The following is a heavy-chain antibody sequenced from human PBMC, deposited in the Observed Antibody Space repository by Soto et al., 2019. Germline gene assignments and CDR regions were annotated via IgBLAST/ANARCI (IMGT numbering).Heavy chain of an antibody. V-gene: IGHV4-59*08. CDR3: AGDIRSGSYRFDY. D-gene: IGHD1-26*01. Sequence: ASETLSLTCTVSDCSISSYYLSWLPQPPGKGLEWIGYIYDSGSTLYNPSLKSRVTISVDRPNNQFSLKLRSVTAADTAIYYCAGDIRSGSYRFDYWGQGTLVTVSS. CDR1: DCSISSYY. J-gene: IGHJ4*02. CDR2: IYDSGST.